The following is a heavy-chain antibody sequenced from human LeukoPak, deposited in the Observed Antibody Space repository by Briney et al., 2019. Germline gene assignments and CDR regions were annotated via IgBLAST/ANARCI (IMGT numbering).Heavy chain of an antibody. D-gene: IGHD3-22*01. V-gene: IGHV4-59*01. CDR2: MHYSGST. CDR3: ASSYDSSGYSYYFDY. CDR1: GGSISSYY. J-gene: IGHJ4*02. Sequence: SETLSLTCSVSGGSISSYYWSWIRQPPGKGLEWIGYMHYSGSTNYNPSLKSRVTISLDTSKNQFSLKLSSVTAADTAVYYCASSYDSSGYSYYFDYWGQGTLVTVSS.